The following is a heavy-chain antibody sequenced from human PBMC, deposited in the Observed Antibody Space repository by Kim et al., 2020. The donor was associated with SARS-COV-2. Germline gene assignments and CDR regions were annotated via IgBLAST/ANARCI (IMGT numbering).Heavy chain of an antibody. Sequence: SETLSLTCTVSGGSISSGDYYWSWIRQPPGKGLEWIGYIYYSGSTYYNPSLKSRVTISVDTSKNQFSLKLSSVTAADTAVYYCARALVVRDGSYYYGMDVWGQGTTVTVSS. V-gene: IGHV4-30-4*01. J-gene: IGHJ6*02. CDR3: ARALVVRDGSYYYGMDV. CDR1: GGSISSGDYY. D-gene: IGHD3-10*01. CDR2: IYYSGST.